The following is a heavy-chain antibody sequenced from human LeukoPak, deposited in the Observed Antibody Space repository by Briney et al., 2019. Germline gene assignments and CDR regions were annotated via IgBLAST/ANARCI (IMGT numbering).Heavy chain of an antibody. J-gene: IGHJ4*02. Sequence: ASVKVSCKASGYTFTGYYMHWVRQAPGQGLEWIGWINPNSGGTNYAQKFQGRVTMTRDTSISTAYMELSRLRSDDTAVYYCARGQDDILTGHDYWGQGTLVTVSS. CDR2: INPNSGGT. CDR1: GYTFTGYY. V-gene: IGHV1-2*02. D-gene: IGHD3-9*01. CDR3: ARGQDDILTGHDY.